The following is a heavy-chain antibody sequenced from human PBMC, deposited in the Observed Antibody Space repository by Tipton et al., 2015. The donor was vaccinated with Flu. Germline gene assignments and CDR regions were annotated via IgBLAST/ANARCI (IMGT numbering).Heavy chain of an antibody. D-gene: IGHD5-12*01. CDR1: GFTFSNYE. V-gene: IGHV3-48*03. J-gene: IGHJ4*02. Sequence: SLRLSCAASGFTFSNYEMNWFRQTPGTGLEWLSYISAGAATIYYADSVKGRFTVSRDNANNSLYLQMSSLRIEDTAVYYCARDAWPSDYWGQGTLVAVPS. CDR2: ISAGAATI. CDR3: ARDAWPSDY.